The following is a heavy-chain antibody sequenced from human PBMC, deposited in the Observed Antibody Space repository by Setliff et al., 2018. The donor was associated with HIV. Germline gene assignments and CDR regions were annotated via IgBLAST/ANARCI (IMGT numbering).Heavy chain of an antibody. Sequence: SETLSLTCTVSGDSMSRHYWSWIRQPPGKGLEFIGNIYSNGNTKYNPSLKSRVTISVDASKNQFSLRLSSVTAADTAVYYCAAWGPRYTYAPFFFDSWGQGTLVTVS. D-gene: IGHD2-2*01. CDR1: GDSMSRHY. CDR2: IYSNGNT. V-gene: IGHV4-4*08. CDR3: AAWGPRYTYAPFFFDS. J-gene: IGHJ4*02.